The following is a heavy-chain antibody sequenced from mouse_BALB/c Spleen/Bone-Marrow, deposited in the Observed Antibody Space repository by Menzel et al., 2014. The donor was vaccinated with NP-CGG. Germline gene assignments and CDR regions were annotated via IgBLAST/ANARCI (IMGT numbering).Heavy chain of an antibody. CDR3: ARSGDSSGYGFAY. V-gene: IGHV1S56*01. CDR2: IYPGDGST. J-gene: IGHJ3*01. Sequence: QVHVKQSGPELVKPGALVKISCKASGYTFTSYDINWVKPRPGQGLEWIGWIYPGDGSTKYNEKFKGKATLTADKSSSTAYMQLSSLASENSAVYFCARSGDSSGYGFAYWGQGTLVTVSA. CDR1: GYTFTSYD. D-gene: IGHD3-2*01.